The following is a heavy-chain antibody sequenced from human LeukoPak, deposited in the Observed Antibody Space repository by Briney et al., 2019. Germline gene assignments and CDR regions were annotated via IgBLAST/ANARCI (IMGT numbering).Heavy chain of an antibody. V-gene: IGHV3-33*01. Sequence: GRSLRLSCAASGFTFNSYAMHWVRQAPGKGLEWVALIWYDGSNKYYADSVEGRFTASRDNSKNTLYLQMNSLRAEDTAVYYCARARGWEPNHYYYYMDVWGKGTTVTVSS. CDR1: GFTFNSYA. J-gene: IGHJ6*03. CDR3: ARARGWEPNHYYYYMDV. CDR2: IWYDGSNK. D-gene: IGHD1-26*01.